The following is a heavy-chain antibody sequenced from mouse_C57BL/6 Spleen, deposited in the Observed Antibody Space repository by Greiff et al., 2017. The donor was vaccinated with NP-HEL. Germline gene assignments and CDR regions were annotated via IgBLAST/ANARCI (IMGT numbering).Heavy chain of an antibody. CDR3: ASSELYYYFDY. CDR1: GYSFTGYY. Sequence: EVKLMESGPELVKPGASVKISCKASGYSFTGYYMNWVKQSPEKSLEWIGEINPSTGGTTYNQKFKAKATLTVDKSSSTAYMQLKSLTSEDSAVYYCASSELYYYFDYWGQGTTLTVSS. J-gene: IGHJ2*01. CDR2: INPSTGGT. V-gene: IGHV1-42*01. D-gene: IGHD2-1*01.